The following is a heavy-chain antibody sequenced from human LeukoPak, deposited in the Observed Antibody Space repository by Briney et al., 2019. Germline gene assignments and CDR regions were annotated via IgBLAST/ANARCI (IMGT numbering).Heavy chain of an antibody. CDR3: AREGITGTDAAFDI. Sequence: GASAKVSCKASGYTFTSYSISWVRQAPGQGLEWMGWISAYNGNTNYAQKLQGRVTMTTDTSTSTAYMELRSLRSDDTAVYYCAREGITGTDAAFDIWGQGTMVTVSS. V-gene: IGHV1-18*01. CDR1: GYTFTSYS. D-gene: IGHD1-20*01. J-gene: IGHJ3*02. CDR2: ISAYNGNT.